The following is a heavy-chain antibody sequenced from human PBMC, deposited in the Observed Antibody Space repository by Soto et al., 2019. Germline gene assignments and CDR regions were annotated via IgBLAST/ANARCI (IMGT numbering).Heavy chain of an antibody. V-gene: IGHV1-18*01. CDR2: ISAHNGNT. CDR3: ARGRYGDY. CDR1: GYTFTSYG. J-gene: IGHJ4*02. D-gene: IGHD1-1*01. Sequence: QVHLVRSGAEVKKPGASVKVSCKASGYTFTSYGITWVRQAPGQGLEWMGWISAHNGNTDYAQKLQGRVIVTRDTSTSTACMDLRSLRSDDTAVYYCARGRYGDYWGQGALVTVSS.